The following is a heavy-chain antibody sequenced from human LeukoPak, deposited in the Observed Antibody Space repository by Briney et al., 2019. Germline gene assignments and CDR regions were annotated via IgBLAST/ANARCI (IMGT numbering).Heavy chain of an antibody. CDR2: ISGSGGST. V-gene: IGHV3-23*01. J-gene: IGHJ4*02. D-gene: IGHD3-3*01. CDR1: GFTFSSYA. Sequence: GGSLRLSCAASGFTFSSYAMCWVRQAPGKGLEWVSAISGSGGSTYYADSVKGRFTISRDNSKNTLYLQMNSLRAEDTAVYYCAKLPYYDFWSGYLDDPYFDYWGQGTLVTVSS. CDR3: AKLPYYDFWSGYLDDPYFDY.